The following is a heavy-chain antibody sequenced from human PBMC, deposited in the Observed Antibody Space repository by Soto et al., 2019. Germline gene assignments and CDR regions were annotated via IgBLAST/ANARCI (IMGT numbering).Heavy chain of an antibody. D-gene: IGHD2-2*01. CDR1: GFSLSTSGVG. CDR2: IYWDDDK. Sequence: SGPTLVNPTQTLTLTCTFSGFSLSTSGVGVGWIRQPPGKALEWLALIYWDDDKRYSPSLKSRLTITKDTSKNQVVLTMTNMDPVDTATYYCALAASFCSSTNCYVSLAGYYGMDVWGQGTTVTVSS. J-gene: IGHJ6*01. V-gene: IGHV2-5*02. CDR3: ALAASFCSSTNCYVSLAGYYGMDV.